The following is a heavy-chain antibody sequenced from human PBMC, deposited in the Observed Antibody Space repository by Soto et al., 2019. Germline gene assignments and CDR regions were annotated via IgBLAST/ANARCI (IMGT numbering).Heavy chain of an antibody. D-gene: IGHD6-19*01. CDR3: AKGSSGWSDEYNWFDP. V-gene: IGHV3-23*01. Sequence: PGGSLRLSCAASGFTLSGYAMSWVRQAPGKGLEWVSAISGSGGSTYYADSVKGRFTISRDNSKNTLYLQMNSLRAEDTAVYYCAKGSSGWSDEYNWFDPWGQGTLVTVSS. J-gene: IGHJ5*02. CDR2: ISGSGGST. CDR1: GFTLSGYA.